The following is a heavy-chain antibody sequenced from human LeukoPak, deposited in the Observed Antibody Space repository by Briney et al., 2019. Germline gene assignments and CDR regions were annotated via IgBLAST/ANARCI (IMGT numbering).Heavy chain of an antibody. CDR2: IYWDDDK. D-gene: IGHD3-16*02. CDR3: ARENHYDYVWGSYRPKYFDY. V-gene: IGHV2-5*02. CDR1: GFSLSTHGVG. J-gene: IGHJ4*02. Sequence: SGPTLVKPTQTLTLTCTFSGFSLSTHGVGVGWIRQPPGKALEWLPLIYWDDDKRYSPSLKSRLTITKDTSKNQVVLTMTNMDPVDTATYYCARENHYDYVWGSYRPKYFDYWGQGTLVTVSS.